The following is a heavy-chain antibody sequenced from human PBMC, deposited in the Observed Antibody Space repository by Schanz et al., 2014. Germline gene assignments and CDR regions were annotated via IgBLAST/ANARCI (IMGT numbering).Heavy chain of an antibody. V-gene: IGHV4-61*02. CDR1: GASIRSGTYY. CDR2: VFPNGIT. D-gene: IGHD1-1*01. Sequence: QVQLQESGPGLVKPSGTLSLTCAVSGASIRSGTYYWSWIRQPAGKALEWVGRVFPNGITNYNPSLKSRVPISLDTPKTQFSLTLTSLTAADTAVYYCARDTTWRLDLWGRGTLVTVSS. J-gene: IGHJ2*01. CDR3: ARDTTWRLDL.